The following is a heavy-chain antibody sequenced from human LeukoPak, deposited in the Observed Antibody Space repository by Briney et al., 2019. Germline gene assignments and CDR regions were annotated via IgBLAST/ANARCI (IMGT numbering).Heavy chain of an antibody. CDR3: ARFNEGDPSLGIAAAGTLDY. J-gene: IGHJ4*02. Sequence: SQTLSLTCAISGDSVSSNSAAWNWIRQSPSRGLEWLGRTYYRSKWYNDYAVSVKSRITINPDTSKNQFSLQLNSVTPEDTAVYYCARFNEGDPSLGIAAAGTLDYWGQGTLVTVSS. V-gene: IGHV6-1*01. D-gene: IGHD6-13*01. CDR1: GDSVSSNSAA. CDR2: TYYRSKWYN.